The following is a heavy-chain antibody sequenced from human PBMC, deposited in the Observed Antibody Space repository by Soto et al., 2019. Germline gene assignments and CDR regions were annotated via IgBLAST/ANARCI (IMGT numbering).Heavy chain of an antibody. V-gene: IGHV1-18*01. CDR3: ARDYGDYYYYCYMDV. J-gene: IGHJ6*03. D-gene: IGHD4-17*01. Sequence: ASVKVSCKASGYTFTRYGVIWVRQAPGQGLEWMGWISAYNGNTNYAQKLQGRVTMTTDTSTSTAYMELRSLRSDDTAVYYCARDYGDYYYYCYMDVWGKGTTVTVSS. CDR1: GYTFTRYG. CDR2: ISAYNGNT.